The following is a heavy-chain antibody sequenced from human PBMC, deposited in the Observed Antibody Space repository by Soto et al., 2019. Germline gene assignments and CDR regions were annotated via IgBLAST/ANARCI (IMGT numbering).Heavy chain of an antibody. CDR1: GYSFTSYW. J-gene: IGHJ5*02. CDR3: ARLQSYYDFWSGSPQKPGGFDP. D-gene: IGHD3-3*01. V-gene: IGHV5-51*01. Sequence: PGESLKISCKGSGYSFTSYWIGWVRQMPGKGLEWMGIIYPGDSDTRYSPSFQGQVTISADKSISTAYLQWSSLKASDTAMYYCARLQSYYDFWSGSPQKPGGFDPWGQGTLVTVSS. CDR2: IYPGDSDT.